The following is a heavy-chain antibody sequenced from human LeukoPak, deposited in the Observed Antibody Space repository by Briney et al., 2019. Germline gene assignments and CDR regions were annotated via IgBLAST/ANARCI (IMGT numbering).Heavy chain of an antibody. J-gene: IGHJ4*02. CDR1: GGTFSSYA. Sequence: ASVKVSCKASGGTFSSYAISWVRQAPGQGLEWMGGIIPIFGTANYAQKFQGRVTITTDESTSTAYMELSSLRSEDTAVYYCARDKPEDIVVVPAAPFDYWGQGTLVTVSS. V-gene: IGHV1-69*05. D-gene: IGHD2-2*01. CDR2: IIPIFGTA. CDR3: ARDKPEDIVVVPAAPFDY.